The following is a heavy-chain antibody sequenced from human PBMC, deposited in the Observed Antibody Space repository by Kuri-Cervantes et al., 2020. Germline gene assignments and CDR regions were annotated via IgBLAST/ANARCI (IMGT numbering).Heavy chain of an antibody. Sequence: ASVKVSCKASGYTFTSYDINWVRQATGQGLEWMGWMNPNSGNTGYAQKFQGRVTMTRNTSISTAYMELSSLRSEDTAVYYCAREKGYCSGGSCYYDAFDIWGQGTMVTVSS. CDR2: MNPNSGNT. J-gene: IGHJ3*02. V-gene: IGHV1-8*02. D-gene: IGHD2-15*01. CDR1: GYTFTSYD. CDR3: AREKGYCSGGSCYYDAFDI.